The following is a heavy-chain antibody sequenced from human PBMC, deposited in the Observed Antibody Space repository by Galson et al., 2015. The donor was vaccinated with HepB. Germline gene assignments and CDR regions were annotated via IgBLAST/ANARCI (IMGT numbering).Heavy chain of an antibody. Sequence: SVKVSCKASGYTFTGYYMHWVRQAPGQGLEWMGWINPNSGGTNYAQKFQGRVTMTRDTSISTAYMELSRLRSDDTAVYYCARVNLDLLSAFPRYFDYWGQGTLVTVSS. CDR3: ARVNLDLLSAFPRYFDY. V-gene: IGHV1-2*02. CDR2: INPNSGGT. J-gene: IGHJ4*02. CDR1: GYTFTGYY. D-gene: IGHD2-2*01.